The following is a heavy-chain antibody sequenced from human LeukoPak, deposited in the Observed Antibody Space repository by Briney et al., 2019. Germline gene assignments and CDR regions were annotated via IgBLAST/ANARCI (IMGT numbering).Heavy chain of an antibody. CDR3: ARDGASITMIVVVISYFDY. Sequence: GGSLRLSCAASGFTFSSYSMNWVRQAPGKGLEWVSSISSSSSYIYYADSVKGRFTISRDNAKNSLYLQMNSLRAEDTAVCYCARDGASITMIVVVISYFDYWGQGTLVTVSS. CDR1: GFTFSSYS. V-gene: IGHV3-21*01. CDR2: ISSSSSYI. D-gene: IGHD3-22*01. J-gene: IGHJ4*02.